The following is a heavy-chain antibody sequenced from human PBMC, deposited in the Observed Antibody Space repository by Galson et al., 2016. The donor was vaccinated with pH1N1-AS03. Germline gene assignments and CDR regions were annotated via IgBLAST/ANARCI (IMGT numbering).Heavy chain of an antibody. V-gene: IGHV3-23*01. Sequence: SLRLSCAASSGYVMNWVRQAPGKGLEWVSGISVSGSDTYYVDSVKGRFTISRDNSKNMLFLQMDSLRAEDTALYYCTAGHYTNFWGQGTLVTVSS. J-gene: IGHJ4*01. CDR3: TAGHYTNF. CDR1: SGYV. CDR2: ISVSGSDT. D-gene: IGHD3-3*01.